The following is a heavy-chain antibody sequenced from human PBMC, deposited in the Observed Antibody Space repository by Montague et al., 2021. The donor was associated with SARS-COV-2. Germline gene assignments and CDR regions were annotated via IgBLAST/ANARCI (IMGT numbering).Heavy chain of an antibody. Sequence: SLRLSCAASGFTVSSNYMSWVRQALGKGLKWVSVIYSDVSTYYTDSVKGRFTISRDNSKNTLYLQMNSLRAEDTAVYYCARVVTYAFDVWGQGTMVTVSS. CDR1: GFTVSSNY. V-gene: IGHV3-66*01. D-gene: IGHD4-11*01. CDR3: ARVVTYAFDV. J-gene: IGHJ3*01. CDR2: IYSDVST.